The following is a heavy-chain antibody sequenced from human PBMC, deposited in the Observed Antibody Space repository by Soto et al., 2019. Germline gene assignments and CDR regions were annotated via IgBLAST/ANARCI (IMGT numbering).Heavy chain of an antibody. V-gene: IGHV4-34*01. CDR2: INHSGST. Sequence: PSETLSLTCAVYGGSFSGYYWSWIRQPPGKGLEWIGEINHSGSTNYNPSLKSRVTISVDTSKNQFSLKLSSVTAADTAVYYCAREQWLVPFDYWGQGTLVTVSS. CDR1: GGSFSGYY. CDR3: AREQWLVPFDY. D-gene: IGHD6-19*01. J-gene: IGHJ4*02.